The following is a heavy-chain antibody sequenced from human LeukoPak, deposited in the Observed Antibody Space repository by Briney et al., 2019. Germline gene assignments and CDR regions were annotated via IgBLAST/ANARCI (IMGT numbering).Heavy chain of an antibody. Sequence: SETLSLTCTVSGGSISTYYWSWVRQPPGEGLEWIGYTSYSGSTNFNPSLKSRVTISVDTSKNQFSLKLSSVTAADTAVYYCARSVRGYGSGSYYRINWFDPWGQGTLVTVSS. D-gene: IGHD3-10*01. V-gene: IGHV4-59*12. CDR1: GGSISTYY. CDR2: TSYSGST. J-gene: IGHJ5*02. CDR3: ARSVRGYGSGSYYRINWFDP.